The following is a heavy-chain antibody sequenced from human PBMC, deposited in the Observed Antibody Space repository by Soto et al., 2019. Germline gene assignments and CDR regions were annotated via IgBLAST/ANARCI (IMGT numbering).Heavy chain of an antibody. CDR3: AAKFYYCSSTSCYSPYYYGMDV. CDR2: INAGNGNT. J-gene: IGHJ6*02. Sequence: ASGKVCCKASGYTFTSYAMHWVRQAPGQRLEWMGWINAGNGNTKYSQKFQGRVTITRDTSASTAYMELSSLRSEDTAVYYCAAKFYYCSSTSCYSPYYYGMDVWGQGTTVTVSS. CDR1: GYTFTSYA. D-gene: IGHD2-2*02. V-gene: IGHV1-3*01.